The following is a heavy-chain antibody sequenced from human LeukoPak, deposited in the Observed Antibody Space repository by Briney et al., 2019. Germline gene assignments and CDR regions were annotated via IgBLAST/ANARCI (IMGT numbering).Heavy chain of an antibody. J-gene: IGHJ3*02. CDR3: ARSLRAFDI. Sequence: GRSLRLSCAASGFTFSSYGMHWVRQAPGKGLEWVAVIWYDGSNKYYADSVKGRFTISRDNSKNTLYLQMNSLRAEDTAVYYCARSLRAFDIWGHGTMVTVSS. V-gene: IGHV3-33*01. CDR1: GFTFSSYG. CDR2: IWYDGSNK.